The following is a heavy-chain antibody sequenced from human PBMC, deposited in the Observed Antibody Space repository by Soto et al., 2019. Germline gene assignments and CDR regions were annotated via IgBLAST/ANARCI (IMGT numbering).Heavy chain of an antibody. J-gene: IGHJ4*02. D-gene: IGHD4-17*01. Sequence: EVQLLESGGGLVQPGGSLRLFYSASRFIFRNYNMHWVRQAPGKGLEYVSGISSNGGSTFYADSVKGRFSISRDNSKNTLHLQMGSLRPEDMGTYYCARADYGTFDNWGQGTLVAVSS. V-gene: IGHV3-64*07. CDR3: ARADYGTFDN. CDR1: RFIFRNYN. CDR2: ISSNGGST.